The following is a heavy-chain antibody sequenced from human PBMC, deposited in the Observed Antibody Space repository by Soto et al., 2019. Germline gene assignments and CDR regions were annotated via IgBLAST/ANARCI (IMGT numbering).Heavy chain of an antibody. CDR3: ASGYFDWSRAFDI. CDR2: IYYSGST. CDR1: GGSIGSGGYY. V-gene: IGHV4-31*03. D-gene: IGHD3-9*01. J-gene: IGHJ3*02. Sequence: NPSETPSLTCTVSGGSIGSGGYYWSWIRQHPGKGLEWIGYIYYSGSTYYNPSLKSRVTISVDTSKNQFSLKLSSVTAADTAVYYCASGYFDWSRAFDIWGQGTMVTVSS.